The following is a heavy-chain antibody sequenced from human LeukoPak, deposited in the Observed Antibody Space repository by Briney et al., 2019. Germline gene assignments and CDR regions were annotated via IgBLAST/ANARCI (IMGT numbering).Heavy chain of an antibody. V-gene: IGHV3-23*01. CDR3: ASPLTDIVATINVDY. CDR2: ISGSGGST. Sequence: GGSLRLSCAASGFTLSSYAMSWVRQAPGKGLEWVSAISGSGGSTYYADSVKGRFTISRDNSKNTLYLQMNSLRAEDTAVYYCASPLTDIVATINVDYWGQGTLVTVSS. CDR1: GFTLSSYA. D-gene: IGHD5-12*01. J-gene: IGHJ4*02.